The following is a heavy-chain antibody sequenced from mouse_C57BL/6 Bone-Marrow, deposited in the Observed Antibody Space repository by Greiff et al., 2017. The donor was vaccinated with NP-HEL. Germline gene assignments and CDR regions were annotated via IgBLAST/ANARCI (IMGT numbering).Heavy chain of an antibody. D-gene: IGHD1-1*01. Sequence: QVQLQQPGAELVKPGASVKMSCKASGYTFTSYWITWVKQRPGQGLEWIGDIYPGSGSTNYNDKVKGKATLTVDTSSSTAYMQLSSLTSEDSAVYYCSSRLSSYIDDGGKGTTLTVAS. CDR3: SSRLSSYIDD. J-gene: IGHJ2*01. CDR1: GYTFTSYW. CDR2: IYPGSGST. V-gene: IGHV1-55*01.